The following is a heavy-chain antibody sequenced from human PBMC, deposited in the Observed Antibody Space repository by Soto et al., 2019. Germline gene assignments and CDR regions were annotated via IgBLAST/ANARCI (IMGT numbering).Heavy chain of an antibody. CDR3: ARGPYSSSSGYYFDY. J-gene: IGHJ4*02. V-gene: IGHV4-34*01. D-gene: IGHD6-6*01. CDR1: GGSFSGYY. Sequence: PSETLSLTCAVYGGSFSGYYWSWIRQPPGKGLEWIGEINHSGSTNYNPSLKSRVTISVDTSKNQFSLKLSSVTAADTAVYYCARGPYSSSSGYYFDYWGQGALLTVSS. CDR2: INHSGST.